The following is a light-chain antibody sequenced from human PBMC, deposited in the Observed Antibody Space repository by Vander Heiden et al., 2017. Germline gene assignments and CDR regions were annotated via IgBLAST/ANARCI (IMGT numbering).Light chain of an antibody. CDR2: EVS. CDR1: NSDVGASNY. Sequence: QSALPQPSSLSGSPGQSITISCTGTNSDVGASNYVSWYQHHPGKAPKLMIYEVSNRPSGVSNRFSGSKSGNTASLTISGLQAEDEADYYCNSYKYTGTLGVFGGGTKLTVL. J-gene: IGLJ2*01. V-gene: IGLV2-14*01. CDR3: NSYKYTGTLGV.